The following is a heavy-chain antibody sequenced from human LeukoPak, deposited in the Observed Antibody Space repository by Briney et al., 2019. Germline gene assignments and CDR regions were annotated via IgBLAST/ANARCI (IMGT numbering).Heavy chain of an antibody. J-gene: IGHJ6*02. CDR1: GFTFSSYA. CDR3: AKTIVPTRNYDYYYGMDV. D-gene: IGHD1-14*01. Sequence: GVLRLSCAASGFTFSSYAMSWVRQAPGKGLEWVSAISGSGGSTYYADSVKGRFTISRDNSKSTLYLQMNSLRAEDAAVYYCAKTIVPTRNYDYYYGMDVWGQGTTVTVSS. CDR2: ISGSGGST. V-gene: IGHV3-23*01.